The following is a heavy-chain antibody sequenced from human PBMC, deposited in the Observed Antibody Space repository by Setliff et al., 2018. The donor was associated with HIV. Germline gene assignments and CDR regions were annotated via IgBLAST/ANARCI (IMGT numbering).Heavy chain of an antibody. CDR1: GGSISSSSYY. J-gene: IGHJ4*02. Sequence: SETLSLTCTVSGGSISSSSYYWDWIRQPPGKSLEWVGSIFYTGSTNYRPSLESRVIVSLDTSKNQFTLKLSSVTAADTAVYYCTRRDVTTGMDSWGPGILVTVSS. CDR3: TRRDVTTGMDS. D-gene: IGHD4-17*01. CDR2: IFYTGST. V-gene: IGHV4-39*01.